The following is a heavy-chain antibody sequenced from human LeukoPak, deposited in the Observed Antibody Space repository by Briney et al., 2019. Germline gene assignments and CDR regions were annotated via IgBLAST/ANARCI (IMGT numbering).Heavy chain of an antibody. V-gene: IGHV1-58*01. CDR1: GFTFTSSA. CDR2: IVVGSGNT. CDR3: AAEGISRGYYYYGMDV. Sequence: SVKVSCKASGFTFTSSAVQWVRRARGQRLEWIGWIVVGSGNTNYAQKFQERVTITRDMSTSTAYMELSSLRFEDTAVYYCAAEGISRGYYYYGMDVWGKGTTVTVSS. D-gene: IGHD2/OR15-2a*01. J-gene: IGHJ6*04.